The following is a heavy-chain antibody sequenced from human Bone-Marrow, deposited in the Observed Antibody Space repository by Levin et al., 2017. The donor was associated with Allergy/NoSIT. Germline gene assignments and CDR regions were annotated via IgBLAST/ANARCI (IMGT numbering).Heavy chain of an antibody. V-gene: IGHV3-7*02. J-gene: IGHJ4*02. CDR2: INRDGGDG. Sequence: PGESLKISCASSGFTFSGYWMAWVRQAPGKGLEWVANINRDGGDGYYVDSVKGRFTISRDNARNSLDLQMNSLRVEDTAVYYCARNGAWSFEFWGQGTLVTVSS. CDR3: ARNGAWSFEF. CDR1: GFTFSGYW. D-gene: IGHD2-8*01.